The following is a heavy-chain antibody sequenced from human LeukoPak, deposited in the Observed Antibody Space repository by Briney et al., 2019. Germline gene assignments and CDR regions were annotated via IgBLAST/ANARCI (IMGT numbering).Heavy chain of an antibody. J-gene: IGHJ4*02. Sequence: GGSLRLSCAASGFTFDSHAMAWVRQAPGGGLEWVSGITGNGFETFYADPVRGRFTISRDNSKNTLYLQMNSLRAEDTALYYCAREGLERIFHFDYWGQGTLVTVSS. V-gene: IGHV3-23*01. CDR1: GFTFDSHA. CDR3: AREGLERIFHFDY. CDR2: ITGNGFET. D-gene: IGHD1-1*01.